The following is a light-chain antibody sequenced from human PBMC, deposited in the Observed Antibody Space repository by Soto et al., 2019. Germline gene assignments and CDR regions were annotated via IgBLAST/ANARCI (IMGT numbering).Light chain of an antibody. CDR1: QTISSW. CDR2: KAS. V-gene: IGKV1-5*03. J-gene: IGKJ1*01. Sequence: DIQMTQSPSTLSGSVGDRVSITFRASQTISSWLAWYQQKPGKAPKLLIYKASTLKSGVPSRFSGSGSGTEFTLTISSLQPDDFATYYCQQYDTYWTFGQGTKVDIK. CDR3: QQYDTYWT.